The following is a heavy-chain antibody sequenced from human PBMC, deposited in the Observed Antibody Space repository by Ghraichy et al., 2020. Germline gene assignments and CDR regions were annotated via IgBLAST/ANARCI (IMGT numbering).Heavy chain of an antibody. J-gene: IGHJ3*02. CDR1: GYTFTSYY. V-gene: IGHV1-46*01. D-gene: IGHD3-10*01. Sequence: ASVKVSCKASGYTFTSYYMHWVRQAPGQGLEWMGIINPSGGSTSYAQKFQGRVTMTRDTSTSTVYMELSSLRSEDTAVYYCARGGPAPAYGSGSYYNREDAFDIWGQGTMVTVSS. CDR2: INPSGGST. CDR3: ARGGPAPAYGSGSYYNREDAFDI.